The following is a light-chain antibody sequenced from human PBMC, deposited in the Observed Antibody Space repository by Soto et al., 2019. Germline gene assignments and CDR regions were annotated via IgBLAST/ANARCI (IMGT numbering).Light chain of an antibody. CDR2: DSS. V-gene: IGKV3-11*01. J-gene: IGKJ4*02. Sequence: EIVLTQSPATLSLSPGERATLSCRTSQSVDRYLAWFQQKPGQPPRLLIYDSSNRAAGIPARFSGSGSGTDFTLTISSLEPEDFAVYYCQQRSASPLTFGGGTKVEI. CDR1: QSVDRY. CDR3: QQRSASPLT.